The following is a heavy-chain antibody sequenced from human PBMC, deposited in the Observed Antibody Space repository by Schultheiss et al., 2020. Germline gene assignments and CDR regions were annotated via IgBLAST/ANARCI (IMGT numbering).Heavy chain of an antibody. Sequence: ASVKVSCKASGYTFTSYDINWVRQATGQGLEWMGWMNPNSGNTGYAQKFQGRVTITADESTSTAYMELSSLRSEDTAVYYCSRLSRYSYGPYFYYGMDVWGQGTTVTVSS. J-gene: IGHJ6*02. CDR2: MNPNSGNT. CDR3: SRLSRYSYGPYFYYGMDV. CDR1: GYTFTSYD. V-gene: IGHV1-8*01. D-gene: IGHD5-18*01.